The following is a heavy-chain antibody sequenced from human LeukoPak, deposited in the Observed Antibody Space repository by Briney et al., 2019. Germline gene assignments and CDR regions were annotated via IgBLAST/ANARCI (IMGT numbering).Heavy chain of an antibody. D-gene: IGHD3-10*01. Sequence: QPGGSLRLSCAASGFTFSSYAMHWVRQAPGKGLEWVAIISDDGSNEYYADSVKGRFTISRDNSKNTLYLQMNSLRAEDTAVYYCATPKGGSGSHRAPLEYWGQGTLVTVST. CDR2: ISDDGSNE. CDR3: ATPKGGSGSHRAPLEY. V-gene: IGHV3-30-3*01. CDR1: GFTFSSYA. J-gene: IGHJ4*02.